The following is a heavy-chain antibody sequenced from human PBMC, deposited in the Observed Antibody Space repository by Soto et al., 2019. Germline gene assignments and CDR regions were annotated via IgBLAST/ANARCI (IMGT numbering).Heavy chain of an antibody. CDR1: GFTFSSYS. Sequence: GGSLRLSCAASGFTFSSYSMNWVRQAPGKGLEWVSSISSSSSYIYYADSVKGRFTISRDNAKNSLYLQMNSLRAEDTAVYYCARDQFLYGDYGGGYFDYGMDVWGQGTTVTVSS. CDR2: ISSSSSYI. J-gene: IGHJ6*02. D-gene: IGHD4-17*01. V-gene: IGHV3-21*01. CDR3: ARDQFLYGDYGGGYFDYGMDV.